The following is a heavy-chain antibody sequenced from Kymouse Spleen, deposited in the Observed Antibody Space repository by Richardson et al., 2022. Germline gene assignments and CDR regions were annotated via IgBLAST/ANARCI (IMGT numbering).Heavy chain of an antibody. J-gene: IGHJ6*02. CDR3: ARGYSSSSYYYGMDV. CDR2: IYYSGST. V-gene: IGHV4-59*01. Sequence: QVQLQESGPGLVKPSETLSLTCTVSGGSISSYYWSWIRQPPGKGLEWIGYIYYSGSTNYNPSLKSRVTISVDTSKNQFSLKLSSVTAADTAVYYCARGYSSSSYYYGMDVWGQGTTVTVSS. D-gene: IGHD6-13*01. CDR1: GGSISSYY.